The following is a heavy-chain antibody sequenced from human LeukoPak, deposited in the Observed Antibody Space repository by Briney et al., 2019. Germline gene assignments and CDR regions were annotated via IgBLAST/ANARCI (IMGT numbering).Heavy chain of an antibody. CDR1: GGSISSYY. V-gene: IGHV4-59*01. CDR2: VYYSGNI. CDR3: ASLRISMVRGAYLYYFDY. D-gene: IGHD3-10*01. J-gene: IGHJ4*03. Sequence: PSETLSLTCTVSGGSISSYYWSWIRQPPGKGLEWIGYVYYSGNINYNSSLKSRVTISVDTSKNQFSLKLSSVTAADTAVYYCASLRISMVRGAYLYYFDYWGQGTMVTVSS.